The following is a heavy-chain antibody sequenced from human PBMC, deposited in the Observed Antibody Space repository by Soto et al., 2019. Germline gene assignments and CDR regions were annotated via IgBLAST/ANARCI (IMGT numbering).Heavy chain of an antibody. CDR1: GFTFGDYA. D-gene: IGHD2-15*01. V-gene: IGHV3-49*04. Sequence: GGSLRLSCTASGFTFGDYAMSWVRQAPGKGLEWEGFIRSKAYGGTTEYAASVKGRFTISRDDSKSIAYLQMNSLKTEDTAVYYCTRDRPGSNIIVVVVAAISDGFYYGMDVWGQGTTVTVSS. CDR2: IRSKAYGGTT. CDR3: TRDRPGSNIIVVVVAAISDGFYYGMDV. J-gene: IGHJ6*02.